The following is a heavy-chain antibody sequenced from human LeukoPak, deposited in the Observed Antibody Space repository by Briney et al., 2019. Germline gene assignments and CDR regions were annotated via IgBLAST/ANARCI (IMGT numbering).Heavy chain of an antibody. J-gene: IGHJ4*02. D-gene: IGHD6-6*01. CDR1: GGSISSSSYY. CDR3: ARQSSSSRPNFDY. Sequence: SETLSLTCTVSGGSISSSSYYWVWIRQPPGKGLEWIASIYYSGSTYYNPSLKSRLTILLDTSKNQFSLKLNSVTAADTAMYYCARQSSSSRPNFDYWGQGILVTTSS. CDR2: IYYSGST. V-gene: IGHV4-39*01.